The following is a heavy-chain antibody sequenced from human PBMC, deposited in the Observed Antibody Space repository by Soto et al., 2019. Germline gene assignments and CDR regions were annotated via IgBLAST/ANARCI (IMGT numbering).Heavy chain of an antibody. CDR2: ISNDGSKT. V-gene: IGHV3-30*03. CDR3: ARAGEIFGLVIFADLDL. CDR1: GFTFSSYA. D-gene: IGHD3-3*01. J-gene: IGHJ5*02. Sequence: QVQLVETGGGLVQPGKSLRLSCATSGFTFSSYALHWVRQAPGKGLEWVALISNDGSKTFYADSVKGRFTISRDTAKNTLFLQMNSLPTEDTDGYFCARAGEIFGLVIFADLDLWGQGTLVAVSS.